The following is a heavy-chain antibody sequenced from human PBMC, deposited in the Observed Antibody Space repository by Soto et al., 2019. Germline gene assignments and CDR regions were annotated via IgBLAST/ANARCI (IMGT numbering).Heavy chain of an antibody. D-gene: IGHD3-3*01. J-gene: IGHJ5*02. CDR2: IYYSGST. V-gene: IGHV4-30-4*01. CDR3: ARAEPKLPRAYYDFWSGYYTDWFDP. Sequence: PSETLSLTCTVSGGSISSGDYYWSWIRQPPGKGLEWIGYIYYSGSTYYNPSLKSRVTISVDTSKNQFSLKLSSVTAADTAVYYCARAEPKLPRAYYDFWSGYYTDWFDPWGQGTLVTVSS. CDR1: GGSISSGDYY.